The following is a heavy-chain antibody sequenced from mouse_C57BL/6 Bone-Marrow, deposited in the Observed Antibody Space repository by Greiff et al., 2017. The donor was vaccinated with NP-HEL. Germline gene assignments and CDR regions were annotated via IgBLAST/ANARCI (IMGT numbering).Heavy chain of an antibody. V-gene: IGHV3-6*01. CDR2: ISYDGSN. CDR1: GYSITSGYY. Sequence: ESGPGLVKPSQSLSLTCSVTGYSITSGYYWNWIRQSPGNKLEWMGYISYDGSNNYNPSLKNRISITRDTSKNQFFLKLNSVTTEDTATYYCAREGSPYYAMDYWGQGTSVTVSS. CDR3: AREGSPYYAMDY. J-gene: IGHJ4*01.